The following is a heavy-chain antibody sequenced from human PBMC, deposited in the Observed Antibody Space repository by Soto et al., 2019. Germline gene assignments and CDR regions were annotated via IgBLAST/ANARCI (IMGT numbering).Heavy chain of an antibody. D-gene: IGHD3-22*01. CDR1: GDTFSSYA. CDR2: IIPIFGTA. CDR3: ARDSYYYYSSGSQLFYY. J-gene: IGHJ4*01. Sequence: GASVKVSCKASGDTFSSYAISWVRQAPGQGLEWMGGIIPIFGTANYAQKFQGRVTITADESTSTAYMELSSLRSEDTAVYYCARDSYYYYSSGSQLFYYRGQRTVVTVSS. V-gene: IGHV1-69*13.